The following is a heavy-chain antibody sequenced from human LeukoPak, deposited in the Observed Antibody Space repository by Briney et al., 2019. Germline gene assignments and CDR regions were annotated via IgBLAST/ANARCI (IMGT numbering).Heavy chain of an antibody. CDR1: GGSFSGYY. CDR2: INHSGST. CDR3: ATHVDATRGYYFES. J-gene: IGHJ4*02. Sequence: SETLSLTCAVYGGSFSGYYWSWIRQPPGKGLEWIGEINHSGSTNYNPSPKSRVTISVDTSKNQFSLKLSSVTAADTAIYYCATHVDATRGYYFESWGQGTLVTVSS. D-gene: IGHD5-18*01. V-gene: IGHV4-34*01.